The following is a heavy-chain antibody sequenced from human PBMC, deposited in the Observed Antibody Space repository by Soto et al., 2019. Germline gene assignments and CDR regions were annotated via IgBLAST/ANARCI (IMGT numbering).Heavy chain of an antibody. V-gene: IGHV5-10-1*04. D-gene: IGHD6-13*01. Sequence: GESLKISCKGSGYSFAGYWITWVRQKPGKGLEWMGRIDPSDSQTYYNPSFQGQVTISAAKSNNTAYLQWTSLKASDTAMYYCARQHPDDAFAIWGQGTLVTVSS. CDR3: ARQHPDDAFAI. J-gene: IGHJ3*02. CDR1: GYSFAGYW. CDR2: IDPSDSQT.